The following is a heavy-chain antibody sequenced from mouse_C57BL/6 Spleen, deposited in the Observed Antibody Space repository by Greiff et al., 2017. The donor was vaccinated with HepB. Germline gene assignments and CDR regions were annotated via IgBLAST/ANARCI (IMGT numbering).Heavy chain of an antibody. J-gene: IGHJ3*01. Sequence: QVHVKQSGAELAKPGASVKLSCKASGYTFTSYWMHWVKQRPGQGLEWIGYINPSSGYTKYNQKFKDKATLTADKSSSTAYMQLSSLTYEDSAVYYCARSHYGYDSAWFAYWGQGTLVTVSA. V-gene: IGHV1-7*01. CDR3: ARSHYGYDSAWFAY. D-gene: IGHD2-2*01. CDR1: GYTFTSYW. CDR2: INPSSGYT.